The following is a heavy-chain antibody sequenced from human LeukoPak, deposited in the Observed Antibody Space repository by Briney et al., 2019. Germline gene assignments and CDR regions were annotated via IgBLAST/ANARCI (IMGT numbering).Heavy chain of an antibody. Sequence: SETLSLTCTVSGGSISSYYWSWIRQPPGKGLEWIGYIYYSGSTNYNPSLKSRVTISVDTSKNQFSLKLSSVTAADTAVYYCARDRQWLVHDYWGQGTLVTVSS. CDR2: IYYSGST. CDR3: ARDRQWLVHDY. J-gene: IGHJ4*02. V-gene: IGHV4-59*01. CDR1: GGSISSYY. D-gene: IGHD6-19*01.